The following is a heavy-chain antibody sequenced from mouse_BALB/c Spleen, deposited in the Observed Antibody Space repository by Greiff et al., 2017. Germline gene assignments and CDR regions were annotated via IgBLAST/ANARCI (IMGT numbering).Heavy chain of an antibody. CDR2: ISSGGST. CDR1: GFTFSSYA. V-gene: IGHV5-6-5*01. Sequence: EVQLVESGGGLVKPGGSLKLSCAASGFTFSSYAMSWVRQTPEKRLEWVASISSGGSTYYPDSVKGRFTISRDNARNILYLQMSSLRSEDTAMYYCARGQDYGFYAMDYWGQGTSVTVSS. J-gene: IGHJ4*01. D-gene: IGHD1-1*01. CDR3: ARGQDYGFYAMDY.